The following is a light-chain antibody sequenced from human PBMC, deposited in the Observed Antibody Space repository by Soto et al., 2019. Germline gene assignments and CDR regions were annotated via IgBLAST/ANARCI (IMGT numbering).Light chain of an antibody. CDR3: QQYGTAPT. Sequence: EIVLTQSPGTLSLFPGERATLSCRASQSLITRYLAWYQQKPGQAPRILIYGASSRATGIPVRFSGSGSGTDFTLTISRLEPEDFAVYSCQQYGTAPTFGQGTRLEI. CDR2: GAS. J-gene: IGKJ5*01. V-gene: IGKV3-20*01. CDR1: QSLITRY.